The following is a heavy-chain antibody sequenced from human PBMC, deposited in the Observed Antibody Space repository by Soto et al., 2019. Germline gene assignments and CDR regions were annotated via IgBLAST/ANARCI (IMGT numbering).Heavy chain of an antibody. CDR1: GGSISSSSYY. V-gene: IGHV4-39*07. J-gene: IGHJ3*01. CDR3: ARLVVVTASPDFDF. Sequence: SETLSLTCTVSGGSISSSSYYWGWIRQPPGKGLEWIGSIYYSGSTYYNPSLKSRVTISVDTSKNQFSLKLSSVTAADTAVYYCARLVVVTASPDFDFWGQGTLVTVSS. CDR2: IYYSGST. D-gene: IGHD2-21*02.